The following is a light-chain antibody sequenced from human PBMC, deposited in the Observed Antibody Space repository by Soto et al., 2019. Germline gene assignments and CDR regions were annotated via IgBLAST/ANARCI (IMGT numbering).Light chain of an antibody. J-gene: IGKJ5*01. V-gene: IGKV1-5*03. Sequence: DIQMTQSPSTLSASVGDRVTITCRASQSISSWLAWYQQKPGKAPKSLIYKASSLESGVPSRFSGGGSGTEFTLTISSLQPDDFVTYYCQQYNSYPITFGQGTRLEIK. CDR2: KAS. CDR3: QQYNSYPIT. CDR1: QSISSW.